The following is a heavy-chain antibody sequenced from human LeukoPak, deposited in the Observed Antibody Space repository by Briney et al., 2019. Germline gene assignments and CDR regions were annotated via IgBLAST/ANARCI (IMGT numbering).Heavy chain of an antibody. CDR2: IYYSGST. J-gene: IGHJ4*02. V-gene: IGHV4-39*01. D-gene: IGHD1-26*01. Sequence: SETLSLTCTVSGGSISSSSYYWGWIRQLPGRGLEWIGSIYYSGSTYYNPSLKSRVTISVDTSKNQFSLKLSSVTAADTAVYYCASEWELLDYWGQGTLVTVSS. CDR1: GGSISSSSYY. CDR3: ASEWELLDY.